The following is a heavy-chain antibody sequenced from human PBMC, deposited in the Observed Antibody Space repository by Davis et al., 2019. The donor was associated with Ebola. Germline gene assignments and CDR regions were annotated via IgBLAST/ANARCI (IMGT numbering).Heavy chain of an antibody. Sequence: PGGSLRLSCKGSGYSFTSYWIGWVRQMPGKGLEWMGIIYPGDSDTRYSPSFQGQVTISADKSISTAYLQWSSLKASDTAMYYCARRGWYYGDYRFPAQFNYFDYWGQGTLVTVSS. CDR2: IYPGDSDT. CDR1: GYSFTSYW. J-gene: IGHJ4*02. V-gene: IGHV5-51*01. D-gene: IGHD4-17*01. CDR3: ARRGWYYGDYRFPAQFNYFDY.